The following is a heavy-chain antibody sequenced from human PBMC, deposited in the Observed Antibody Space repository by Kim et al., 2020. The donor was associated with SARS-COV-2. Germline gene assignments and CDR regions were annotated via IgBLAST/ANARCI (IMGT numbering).Heavy chain of an antibody. CDR3: ASPGPPKYYYDSSGSLDY. V-gene: IGHV4-39*01. Sequence: SETLSLTCTVSGGSISSSSYYWGWIRQPPGKGLEWIGSIYYSGSTYYNPSLKSRVTISVDTSKNQFSLKLSSVTAADTAVYYCASPGPPKYYYDSSGSLDYWGQGTLVTVSS. CDR2: IYYSGST. J-gene: IGHJ4*02. CDR1: GGSISSSSYY. D-gene: IGHD3-22*01.